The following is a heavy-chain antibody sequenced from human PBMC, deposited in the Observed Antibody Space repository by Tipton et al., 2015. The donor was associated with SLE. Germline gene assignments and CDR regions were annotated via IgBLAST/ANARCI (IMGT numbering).Heavy chain of an antibody. CDR2: IHYSGTV. J-gene: IGHJ4*02. V-gene: IGHV4-59*08. CDR3: GRLGGGYSTEY. CDR1: GVSIRSYY. D-gene: IGHD1-26*01. Sequence: TLSLTCTVSGVSIRSYYWSWIRQPPGKGLEWIGYIHYSGTVNYSPFLKSRVTISVDTSKNQFALKVTSVTAADTAVYYCGRLGGGYSTEYWGQGAPVTVSS.